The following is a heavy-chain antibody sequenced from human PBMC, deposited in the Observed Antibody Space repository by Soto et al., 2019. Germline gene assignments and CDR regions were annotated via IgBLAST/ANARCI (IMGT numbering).Heavy chain of an antibody. CDR2: ISSSSSYT. V-gene: IGHV3-11*06. Sequence: SXRLSCSAAVFTFIDYYISWIRHAPGKGLEWVSYISSSSSYTNYADSVKGRFTISRDNAKNSLYLQMNSLRAEDTAVYYCARGFSFGGGSGYYPGTQFEYWGQGTLVKVS. CDR3: ARGFSFGGGSGYYPGTQFEY. CDR1: VFTFIDYY. J-gene: IGHJ4*02. D-gene: IGHD3-3*01.